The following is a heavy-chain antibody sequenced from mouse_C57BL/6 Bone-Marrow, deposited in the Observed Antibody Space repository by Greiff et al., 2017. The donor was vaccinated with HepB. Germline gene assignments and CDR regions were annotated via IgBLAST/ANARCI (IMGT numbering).Heavy chain of an antibody. CDR2: IWRGGST. J-gene: IGHJ1*03. CDR1: GFSLTSYG. Sequence: VQVVESGPGLVQPSQSLSITCTVSGFSLTSYGVHWVRQSPGKGLEWLGVIWRGGSTDYNAAFMSRLSITKDNSKSQVFFKMNSLQADDTAIYYCAKTLTVVARYWYFDVWGTGTTVTVSS. CDR3: AKTLTVVARYWYFDV. D-gene: IGHD1-1*01. V-gene: IGHV2-5*01.